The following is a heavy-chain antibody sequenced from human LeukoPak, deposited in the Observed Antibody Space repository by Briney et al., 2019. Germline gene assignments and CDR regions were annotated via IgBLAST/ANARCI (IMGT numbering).Heavy chain of an antibody. CDR3: AKTMVRGISAFDY. CDR1: GGSISSGGYY. V-gene: IGHV4-31*03. Sequence: SQTLSLTCTVSGGSISSGGYYWIWIRQHPGKGLEWIGYIYYSGSTYYNPSLKSRVTISVDTSKNQFSLKLSSVTAADTAVYYCAKTMVRGISAFDYWGQGTLVTVSS. J-gene: IGHJ4*02. D-gene: IGHD3-10*01. CDR2: IYYSGST.